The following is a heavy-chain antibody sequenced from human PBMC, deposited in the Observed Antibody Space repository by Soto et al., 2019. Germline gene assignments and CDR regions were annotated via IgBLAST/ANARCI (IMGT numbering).Heavy chain of an antibody. V-gene: IGHV4-59*06. CDR3: ARVVAATLANWFDP. CDR1: GGSMNYYY. CDR2: VYYSGST. D-gene: IGHD2-15*01. J-gene: IGHJ5*02. Sequence: SETLSLTCTVSGGSMNYYYWSWIRQSPGKGLEWIGYVYYSGSTYYNPSLKSRVTISVDTSKNQFSLKLSSVTAADTAVYYCARVVAATLANWFDPWGQGTLVTVSS.